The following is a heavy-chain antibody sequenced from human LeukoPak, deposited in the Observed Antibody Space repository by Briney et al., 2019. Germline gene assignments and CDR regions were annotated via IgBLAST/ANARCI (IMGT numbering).Heavy chain of an antibody. CDR1: ERTFSIYA. CDR3: ARARSSSWLRGWFDP. V-gene: IGHV1-69*13. Sequence: SVKVSCKASERTFSIYAISWVRQAPGQGLEWMGGIIPIFGTANYAQKFQGRVTITADESTSTAYMELSSLRSEDTAVYYCARARSSSWLRGWFDPWGQGTLVTVSS. CDR2: IIPIFGTA. J-gene: IGHJ5*02. D-gene: IGHD6-13*01.